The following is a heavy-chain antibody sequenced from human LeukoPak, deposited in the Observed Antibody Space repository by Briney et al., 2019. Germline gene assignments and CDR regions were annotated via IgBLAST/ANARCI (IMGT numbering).Heavy chain of an antibody. CDR3: ARLFPQGAVWGGYFWYFDY. V-gene: IGHV1-8*03. D-gene: IGHD3-3*01. CDR1: GYTFTSYD. J-gene: IGHJ4*02. CDR2: MNPNSGNT. Sequence: ASVKVSCKASGYTFTSYDINWVRQAPGQGLEWMGWMNPNSGNTGYAQKFQGRVTITRNTSISTAYMELSSLRSEDTAVYYCARLFPQGAVWGGYFWYFDYWGQGTLVTVSS.